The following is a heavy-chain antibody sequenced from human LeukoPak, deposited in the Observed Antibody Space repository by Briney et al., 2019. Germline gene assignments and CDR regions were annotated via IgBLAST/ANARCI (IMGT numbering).Heavy chain of an antibody. Sequence: GRSLRLSCVASGFSFRTYGMHWVRQAPGKGLVWVSRLNSDGSDTLYADSVKGRFTISRDNAKNTLYLQMNSLRTDDTAVYYCARGTVFWRGVDYWGQGTLVTVSS. CDR3: ARGTVFWRGVDY. CDR1: GFSFRTYG. V-gene: IGHV3-74*01. CDR2: LNSDGSDT. J-gene: IGHJ4*02. D-gene: IGHD3-3*01.